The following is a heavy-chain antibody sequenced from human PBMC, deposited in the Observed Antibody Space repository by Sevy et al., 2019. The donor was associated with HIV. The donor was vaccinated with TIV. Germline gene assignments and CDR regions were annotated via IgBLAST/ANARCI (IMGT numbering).Heavy chain of an antibody. CDR1: GFTFSTYS. Sequence: GGYLRLSCAASGFTFSTYSMNWVRQAPGKGLEWVSSISSSSNYIYYADSLKGRFTISRDNAKNSLYLQMNSLRADDTAVYYCARDGARITMVQGVMAYYHGMDVWGQGTTVTVSS. D-gene: IGHD3-10*01. CDR3: ARDGARITMVQGVMAYYHGMDV. CDR2: ISSSSNYI. V-gene: IGHV3-21*01. J-gene: IGHJ6*02.